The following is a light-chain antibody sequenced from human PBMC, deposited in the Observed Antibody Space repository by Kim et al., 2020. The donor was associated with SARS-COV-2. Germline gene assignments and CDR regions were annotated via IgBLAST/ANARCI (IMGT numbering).Light chain of an antibody. V-gene: IGLV3-19*01. J-gene: IGLJ2*01. Sequence: SSELTQDPAVSVALGQTVRITCQGDSLRIYYATWYQQKPGQAPILVIYGKNNRPSGIPDRFSGSSSGNTASLTITGTQAGDEADYYCSSRDSNDNVVFGGGTQLTVL. CDR3: SSRDSNDNVV. CDR2: GKN. CDR1: SLRIYY.